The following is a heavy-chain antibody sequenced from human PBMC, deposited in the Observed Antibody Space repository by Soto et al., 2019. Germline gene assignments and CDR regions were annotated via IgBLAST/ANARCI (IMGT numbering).Heavy chain of an antibody. J-gene: IGHJ4*02. CDR2: VIPIFGTA. CDR3: ARGGNWNPAGGDY. CDR1: GGTFSSYA. Sequence: QVQLVQSGAEVKKPGSSVKVSCKASGGTFSSYAISWVRQAPGQGLEGLGGVIPIFGTANYAQKFQGRVTITADESTSTAYMGLSSLRSEDTAGYYCARGGNWNPAGGDYWGQGTLVTVSS. D-gene: IGHD1-20*01. V-gene: IGHV1-69*01.